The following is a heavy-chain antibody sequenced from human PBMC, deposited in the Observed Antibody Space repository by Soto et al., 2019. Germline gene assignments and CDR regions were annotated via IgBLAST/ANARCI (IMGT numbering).Heavy chain of an antibody. CDR1: GFTFSSYA. D-gene: IGHD4-4*01. Sequence: GGSLRLSCAASGFTFSSYAMHWVRQAPGKGLEWVAVISYDGSSKYYADSVRGRFTISRDNSKNTLYLQMNSLRAEDTAVYYCARPLWRDDYNWGYFDLWGRGTLVTVSS. CDR3: ARPLWRDDYNWGYFDL. J-gene: IGHJ2*01. CDR2: ISYDGSSK. V-gene: IGHV3-30-3*01.